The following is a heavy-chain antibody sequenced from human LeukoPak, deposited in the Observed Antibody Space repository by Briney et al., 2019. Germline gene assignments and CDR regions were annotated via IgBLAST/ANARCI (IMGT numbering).Heavy chain of an antibody. CDR2: IIPILGIA. CDR1: GGTFSSYA. CDR3: AREDSGYDYYYYGMDV. D-gene: IGHD5-12*01. V-gene: IGHV1-69*10. J-gene: IGHJ6*02. Sequence: GASVKVSCKASGGTFSSYAISWVRQAPGQGLEWMGGIIPILGIANYAQKFQGRVAITADKSTSTAYMELSSLRSEDTAVYYCAREDSGYDYYYYGMDVWGQGTTVTVSS.